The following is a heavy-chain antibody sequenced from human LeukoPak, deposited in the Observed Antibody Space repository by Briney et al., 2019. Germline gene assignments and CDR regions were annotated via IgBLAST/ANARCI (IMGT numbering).Heavy chain of an antibody. CDR3: AKSNGYGFVGI. J-gene: IGHJ3*02. CDR1: GGSISTSSYY. V-gene: IGHV4-39*07. Sequence: SETLSLTCTVSGGSISTSSYYWGWVRQPPGKGLEWIGNIFYSGSTYYSPSLKSRVTISLDTSRNQFSLKLNSVTAADTAVYYCAKSNGYGFVGIWGQGTMVTVSS. D-gene: IGHD3-10*01. CDR2: IFYSGST.